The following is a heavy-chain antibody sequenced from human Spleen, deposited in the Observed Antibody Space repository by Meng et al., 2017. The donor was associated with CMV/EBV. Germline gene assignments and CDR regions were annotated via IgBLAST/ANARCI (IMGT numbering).Heavy chain of an antibody. CDR1: GFTFSSYA. CDR3: AKEHTYYFDY. Sequence: GESLKISCAASGFTFSSYAMSWVRQAPGKGLEWVSAISGSGGSTYYADSVKGRFTISRDNSKNTLYLQMNSLRAEDTAVYYCAKEHTYYFDYWGQGTLVTVSS. CDR2: ISGSGGST. D-gene: IGHD2/OR15-2a*01. V-gene: IGHV3-23*01. J-gene: IGHJ4*02.